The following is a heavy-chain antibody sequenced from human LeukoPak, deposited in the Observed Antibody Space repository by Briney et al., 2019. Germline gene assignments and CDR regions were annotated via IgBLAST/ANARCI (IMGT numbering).Heavy chain of an antibody. J-gene: IGHJ4*02. CDR2: ISGSGVST. Sequence: PGGSLRLSCAASGFTFSSYAMSWVRQAPGKGLEWVSTISGSGVSTYYADSVKGRFTISRDNAKNSLYLQMNSLRAEDTAVYYCARGYGSGSYHFDYWGQGTLVTVSS. CDR1: GFTFSSYA. D-gene: IGHD3-10*01. V-gene: IGHV3-23*01. CDR3: ARGYGSGSYHFDY.